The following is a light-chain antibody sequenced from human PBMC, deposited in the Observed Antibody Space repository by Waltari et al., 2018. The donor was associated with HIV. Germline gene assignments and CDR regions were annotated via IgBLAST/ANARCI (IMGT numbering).Light chain of an antibody. J-gene: IGLJ2*01. CDR2: EVI. CDR3: TSYTGSNTVI. V-gene: IGLV2-14*01. Sequence: QSALTQPASVSGSPGQSIAIPCTGTSSDIGGYNYVPWYQQHPGKAPKLMIHEVIKRPSGISDRFSGTKSGNTASLTISGLQSEDEADYYCTSYTGSNTVIFGGGTKLTVL. CDR1: SSDIGGYNY.